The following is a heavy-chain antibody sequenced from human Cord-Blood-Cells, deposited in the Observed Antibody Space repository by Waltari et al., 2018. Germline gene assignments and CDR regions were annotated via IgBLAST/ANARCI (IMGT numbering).Heavy chain of an antibody. D-gene: IGHD6-19*01. CDR2: INAGNGNP. Sequence: QVQLVQSGAEVKKPGASVKVSCKASGYTFTSSAMHWLRQAPGQRLDWMVWINAGNGNPKYSQMVQGRVTITRDTSASTAYMERSSLRSADTAVYYCARGSGYYFDYWGQGTLVTVSS. CDR1: GYTFTSSA. V-gene: IGHV1-3*01. J-gene: IGHJ4*02. CDR3: ARGSGYYFDY.